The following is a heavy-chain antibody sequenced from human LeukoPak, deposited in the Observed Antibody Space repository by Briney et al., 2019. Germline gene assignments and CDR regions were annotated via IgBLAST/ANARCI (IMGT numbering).Heavy chain of an antibody. Sequence: SETLSLTCSVSGGSISSYYWSWIRQPAGKGLEWIGRIYTSGSTNYNPSLKSRVTMSVDTSKNQLSLKLSSVTVADTAVYYCARGIYYYDGSGSYDAFDIWGQGTMVTVSS. V-gene: IGHV4-4*07. D-gene: IGHD3-22*01. CDR3: ARGIYYYDGSGSYDAFDI. CDR1: GGSISSYY. J-gene: IGHJ3*02. CDR2: IYTSGST.